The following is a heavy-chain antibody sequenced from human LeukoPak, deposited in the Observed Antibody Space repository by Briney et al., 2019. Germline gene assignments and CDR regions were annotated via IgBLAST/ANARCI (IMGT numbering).Heavy chain of an antibody. CDR3: ARDQASAAVGTVYYYHGMDV. D-gene: IGHD6-13*01. Sequence: ASVKVSCKASGYTFTDYYMHWVRQALGQGLEWMGWINPNSGGTNYAQKFQGWVTMTRDTSISTAYMELNRLRSDDTAVYYCARDQASAAVGTVYYYHGMDVWGQGTTVTVSS. CDR1: GYTFTDYY. V-gene: IGHV1-2*04. CDR2: INPNSGGT. J-gene: IGHJ6*02.